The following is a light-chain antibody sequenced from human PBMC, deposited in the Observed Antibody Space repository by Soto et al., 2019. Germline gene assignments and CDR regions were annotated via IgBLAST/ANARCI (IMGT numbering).Light chain of an antibody. J-gene: IGKJ2*01. CDR1: RSVFYISNNKNY. V-gene: IGKV4-1*01. CDR3: QQYYSAPPT. Sequence: DIVMTQSPDSLAVSLGARATINCKSSRSVFYISNNKNYLAWYQQKPGQHPNLLIYWASTRESGVPDRFSGTGSGTDFTLTISSLQAEDVAVYYCQQYYSAPPTVGKGTKLEIK. CDR2: WAS.